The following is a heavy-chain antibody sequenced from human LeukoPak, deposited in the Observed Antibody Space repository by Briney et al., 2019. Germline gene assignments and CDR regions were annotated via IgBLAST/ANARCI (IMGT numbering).Heavy chain of an antibody. CDR1: GYTFTSYG. D-gene: IGHD3-22*01. Sequence: ASVKVSCKASGYTFTSYGISWVRQAPGQGLEWMGWISAYNGNTNYAQKLQGRVTTTTDTSTSTAYMELRSLRSDDTAVYYCARVGYYYDSSGFYFDYWGQGTLVTVSS. J-gene: IGHJ4*02. CDR2: ISAYNGNT. V-gene: IGHV1-18*01. CDR3: ARVGYYYDSSGFYFDY.